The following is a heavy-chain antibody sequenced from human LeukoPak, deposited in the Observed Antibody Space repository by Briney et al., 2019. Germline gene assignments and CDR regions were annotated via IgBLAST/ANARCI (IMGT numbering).Heavy chain of an antibody. D-gene: IGHD3-22*01. CDR3: ARGKSSMIVVDDGVDY. V-gene: IGHV1-2*02. CDR1: GYTFTGYY. J-gene: IGHJ4*02. Sequence: ASVKVSCKASGYTFTGYYIHWVRQAPGQGLEWMGWINPNSGGTNYAQKFQGRVTMTRDTSISTAYMELSRLRSDDTAVYYCARGKSSMIVVDDGVDYWGQGTLVTVSS. CDR2: INPNSGGT.